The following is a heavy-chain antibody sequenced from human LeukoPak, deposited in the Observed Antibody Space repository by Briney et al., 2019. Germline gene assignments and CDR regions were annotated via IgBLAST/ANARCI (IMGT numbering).Heavy chain of an antibody. CDR2: IIPIFGTA. V-gene: IGHV1-69*13. CDR3: ARGPYSGYDWGLDY. Sequence: SVKVSCKASGGTFSSYAISWVRQAPGQGLEWMGGIIPIFGTANYAQKFQGRVTITADESTSTAYMELSRLRSDDTAVYYCARGPYSGYDWGLDYWGQGTLVTVSS. J-gene: IGHJ4*02. D-gene: IGHD5-12*01. CDR1: GGTFSSYA.